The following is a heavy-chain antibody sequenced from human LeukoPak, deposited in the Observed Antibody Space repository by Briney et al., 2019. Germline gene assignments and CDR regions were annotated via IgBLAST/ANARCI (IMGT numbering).Heavy chain of an antibody. CDR1: GFTFSSSA. CDR2: ISGSGSGGST. CDR3: AKVQRPHYYDSSGFYSPYDY. J-gene: IGHJ4*02. Sequence: GGSLRLSCAASGFTFSSSAMSWVRQAPGKGLEWVSSISGSGSGGSTYYADSVKGRFTISRDNAKNSLYLQMNSLRAEDTALYYCAKVQRPHYYDSSGFYSPYDYWGQGTLVTVSS. D-gene: IGHD3-22*01. V-gene: IGHV3-23*01.